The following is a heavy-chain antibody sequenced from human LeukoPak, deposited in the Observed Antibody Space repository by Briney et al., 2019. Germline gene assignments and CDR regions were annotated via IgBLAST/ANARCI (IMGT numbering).Heavy chain of an antibody. CDR1: GFTFSDYY. CDR2: ISSSGSTI. D-gene: IGHD1-1*01. J-gene: IGHJ6*02. V-gene: IGHV3-11*01. Sequence: PGGSLRLSCAASGFTFSDYYMSWIRQAPGKGLEWVSYISSSGSTIYYADSVKGRFTISRDTAKNSLYLQMNSLRAEDTAVYYCARDLDGYYYYGMDVWGQGTTVTVSS. CDR3: ARDLDGYYYYGMDV.